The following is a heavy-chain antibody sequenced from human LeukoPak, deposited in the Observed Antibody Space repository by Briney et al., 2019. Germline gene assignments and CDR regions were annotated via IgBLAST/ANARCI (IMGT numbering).Heavy chain of an antibody. Sequence: ASVKVSCKVSGYTFTELSMHWVRQAPGKGLEWMGGFDPEDGETIYAQKFQGRVTMTEDTSTDTAYMELSSLRSEDTAVYYCATKRWELYAFDIWGQGTMVTVS. CDR2: FDPEDGET. CDR1: GYTFTELS. D-gene: IGHD1-26*01. J-gene: IGHJ3*02. V-gene: IGHV1-24*01. CDR3: ATKRWELYAFDI.